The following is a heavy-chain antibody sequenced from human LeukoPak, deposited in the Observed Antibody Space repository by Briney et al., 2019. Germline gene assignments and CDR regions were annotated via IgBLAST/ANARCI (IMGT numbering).Heavy chain of an antibody. CDR1: GFTFSTYA. J-gene: IGHJ6*03. D-gene: IGHD1-26*01. Sequence: GGSLRLSCAASGFTFSTYAMSWVRQAAGQGLEWVSLISGSGGGTYYADSVKGRFTISRDNSKNTLYLQLNSLRVEDTAVYYCAKNRGAGSHYYYHMNVWGKGTTVTVSS. CDR2: ISGSGGGT. CDR3: AKNRGAGSHYYYHMNV. V-gene: IGHV3-23*01.